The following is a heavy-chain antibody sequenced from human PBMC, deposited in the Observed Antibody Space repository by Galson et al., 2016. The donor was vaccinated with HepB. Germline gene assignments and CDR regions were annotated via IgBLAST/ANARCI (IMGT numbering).Heavy chain of an antibody. CDR3: AGYSARITIFAAGYYGMYV. D-gene: IGHD3-3*01. V-gene: IGHV1-2*02. CDR2: INPNSGGT. CDR1: GYTFTGYY. J-gene: IGHJ6*02. Sequence: SVKVSCKASGYTFTGYYMHWVRQAPGQGLEWMGWINPNSGGTNYAQKFQGRVTMTRDTSISTAYMELTRLRSDDTAVYYCAGYSARITIFAAGYYGMYVWGQGTMVTVSS.